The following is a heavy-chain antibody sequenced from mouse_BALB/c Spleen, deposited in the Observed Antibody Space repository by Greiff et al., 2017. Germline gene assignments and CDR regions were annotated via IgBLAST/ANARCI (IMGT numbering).Heavy chain of an antibody. Sequence: LQQPGSELVRPGASVKLSCKASGFTFTSYWMHWVKQRPGQGLEWIGNIYPGSGSTNYDEKFKSKATLTVDTSSSTAYMQLSSLTSEDSAVYYCTSGGLTGTFDYWGQGTTLTVSS. J-gene: IGHJ2*01. D-gene: IGHD4-1*01. V-gene: IGHV1S22*01. CDR3: TSGGLTGTFDY. CDR1: GFTFTSYW. CDR2: IYPGSGST.